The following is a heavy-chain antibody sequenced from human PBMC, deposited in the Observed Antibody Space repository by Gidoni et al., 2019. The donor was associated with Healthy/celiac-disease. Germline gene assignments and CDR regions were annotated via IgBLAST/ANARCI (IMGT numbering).Heavy chain of an antibody. CDR3: TTGLEGIVVVQGYFDY. J-gene: IGHJ4*02. D-gene: IGHD2-2*01. Sequence: WAASGFTFSNAWMSWVRQAPGKGLEWVGRIKSKTDGGTTDYAAPVKGRFTISRDDSKNTLYLQMNSLKTEDTAVYYCTTGLEGIVVVQGYFDYWGQGTLVTVSS. V-gene: IGHV3-15*01. CDR1: GFTFSNAW. CDR2: IKSKTDGGTT.